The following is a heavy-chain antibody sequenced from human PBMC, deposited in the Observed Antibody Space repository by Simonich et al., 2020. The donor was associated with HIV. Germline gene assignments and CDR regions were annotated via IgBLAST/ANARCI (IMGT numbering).Heavy chain of an antibody. D-gene: IGHD6-13*01. CDR1: GYSISSGYY. Sequence: QVQLQESGPGLVKPSETLSLTCAVSGYSISSGYYWGWIRQPPGKGLEWLGSIYHRGRTCDNPSLKRRVTISVDTSKNQFSLKLSSVTAADTAVYYCARVMQQQLDRYYYYGMDVWGQGTTVTVSS. J-gene: IGHJ6*02. CDR3: ARVMQQQLDRYYYYGMDV. V-gene: IGHV4-38-2*01. CDR2: IYHRGRT.